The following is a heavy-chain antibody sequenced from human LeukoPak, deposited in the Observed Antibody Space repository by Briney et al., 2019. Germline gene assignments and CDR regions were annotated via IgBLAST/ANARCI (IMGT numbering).Heavy chain of an antibody. CDR1: GFTFDEYA. CDR3: AKELTGFDY. Sequence: GGSLRLSCAASGFTFDEYAMHWVRQAPGKGLEWVSGISWNSGSIGYADSVKGRFTTSRDNAKNSLYLQMNSLRAEDTALYYCAKELTGFDYWGQGTLVTVSS. V-gene: IGHV3-9*01. CDR2: ISWNSGSI. J-gene: IGHJ4*02.